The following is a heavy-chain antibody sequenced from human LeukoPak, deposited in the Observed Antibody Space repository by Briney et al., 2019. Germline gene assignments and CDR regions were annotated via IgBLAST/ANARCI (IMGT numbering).Heavy chain of an antibody. D-gene: IGHD6-13*01. J-gene: IGHJ5*02. V-gene: IGHV4-59*01. CDR3: ASVYSSRTYWFDP. CDR2: IYYSGSI. Sequence: KPSETLSLTCIVSGGSINSYYWSWIRQPPGKGLEWIGYIYYSGSISYNPSLKSRATTSVDTSKNQLSLKLTSVTAADTAVYYCASVYSSRTYWFDPWGQGTLVTVSS. CDR1: GGSINSYY.